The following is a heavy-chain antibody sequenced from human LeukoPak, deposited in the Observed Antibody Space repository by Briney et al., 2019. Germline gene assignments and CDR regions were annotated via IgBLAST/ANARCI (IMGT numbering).Heavy chain of an antibody. CDR2: IYYSGST. Sequence: SETLSLTCTVSGGSISSSSYYWGWIRQPPGKGLEWIGSIYYSGSTYYNPSLKSRVTISVDTSKNQFSLKLSSVTAADTAVYYCAREGATVVTPDGMDVWGQGTTVTVSS. D-gene: IGHD4-23*01. V-gene: IGHV4-39*01. J-gene: IGHJ6*02. CDR3: AREGATVVTPDGMDV. CDR1: GGSISSSSYY.